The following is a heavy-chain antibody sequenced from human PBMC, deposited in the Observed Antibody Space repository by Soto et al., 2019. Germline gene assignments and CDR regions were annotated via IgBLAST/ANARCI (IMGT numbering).Heavy chain of an antibody. Sequence: PGGSLRLSCAASGFTFHNYVMSWVRQAPGKGLEWVSAISGGGGSTYYADSVKGRFTISRDNSKNTMYLQMDSLRAEDTAVYYCARGQYYDFWSAYXYWGQGALVXVSS. J-gene: IGHJ4*02. CDR2: ISGGGGST. CDR3: ARGQYYDFWSAYXY. V-gene: IGHV3-23*01. CDR1: GFTFHNYV. D-gene: IGHD3-3*01.